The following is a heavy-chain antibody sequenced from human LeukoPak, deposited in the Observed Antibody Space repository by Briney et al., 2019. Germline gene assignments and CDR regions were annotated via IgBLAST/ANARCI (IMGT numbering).Heavy chain of an antibody. J-gene: IGHJ4*02. CDR2: IYYSGGT. CDR1: GGSISSSSYY. D-gene: IGHD3-22*01. Sequence: SETLSLTCTVSGGSISSSSYYWGWIRQPPGKGLESIGSIYYSGGTYYNPSLKSRVTISVDTSKNQFSLKLNSVTAADTAVYYCVRPGDSSGYYYGFEYWGQGTLVTVSS. CDR3: VRPGDSSGYYYGFEY. V-gene: IGHV4-39*01.